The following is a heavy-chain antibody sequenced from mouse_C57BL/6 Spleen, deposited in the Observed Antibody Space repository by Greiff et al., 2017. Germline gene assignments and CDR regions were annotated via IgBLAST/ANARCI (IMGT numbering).Heavy chain of an antibody. CDR3: APRITTVAYDGYYFDY. Sequence: QVQLQQPGTELVKPGASVKLSCKASGYTFTSYWMHWVKQRPGQGLEWIGNINPSNGGTNYNEKFKSKATLTVDKSSSTAYMQLSSLTSEDSAVYYCAPRITTVAYDGYYFDYWCQGTTLTVSS. J-gene: IGHJ2*01. CDR2: INPSNGGT. CDR1: GYTFTSYW. D-gene: IGHD1-1*01. V-gene: IGHV1-53*01.